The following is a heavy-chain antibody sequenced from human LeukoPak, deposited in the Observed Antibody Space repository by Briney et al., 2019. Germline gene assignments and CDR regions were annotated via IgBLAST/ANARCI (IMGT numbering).Heavy chain of an antibody. CDR2: INHSGST. CDR3: ARDLGYCSGGSCYELAWFDP. J-gene: IGHJ5*02. CDR1: GGSFSGYY. V-gene: IGHV4-34*01. Sequence: SETLSLTCAVYGGSFSGYYWSWIRQPPGEGLEWIGEINHSGSTNYNPSLKSRVTISVDTSKNQFSLKLSSVTAADTAVYYCARDLGYCSGGSCYELAWFDPWGQGTLVTVSS. D-gene: IGHD2-15*01.